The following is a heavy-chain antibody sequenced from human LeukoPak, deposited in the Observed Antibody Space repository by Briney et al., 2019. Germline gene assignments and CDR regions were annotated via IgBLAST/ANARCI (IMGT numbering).Heavy chain of an antibody. CDR3: ARPNSDRSGYYGMDV. D-gene: IGHD3-22*01. J-gene: IGHJ6*02. CDR2: IYYSGST. V-gene: IGHV4-30-4*01. CDR1: GGSISSGDYY. Sequence: PSETLSLTCTVSGGSISSGDYYWSWIRQPPGKGLEWIGYIYYSGSTYYNPSLKSRVTISVDTSKNQFSLKLSSVTAADTAVYYCARPNSDRSGYYGMDVWGQGTTVTVSS.